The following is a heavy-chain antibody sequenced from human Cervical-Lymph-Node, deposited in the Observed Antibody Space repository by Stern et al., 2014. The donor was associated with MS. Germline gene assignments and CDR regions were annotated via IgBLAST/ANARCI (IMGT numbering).Heavy chain of an antibody. CDR2: IIPGLGST. CDR3: ARDQGDYGSGSDYSWFDP. V-gene: IGHV1-69*14. J-gene: IGHJ5*02. D-gene: IGHD3-10*01. Sequence: QVQLVQSGDEGKKPGSSVKVSCKASRDTFSHYALSWVRQAPEQGLEWMGGIIPGLGSTSYAQKFQGRITISADTSTNTVYMELSSLRSEDTAVYFCARDQGDYGSGSDYSWFDPWGQGTLVTVSS. CDR1: RDTFSHYA.